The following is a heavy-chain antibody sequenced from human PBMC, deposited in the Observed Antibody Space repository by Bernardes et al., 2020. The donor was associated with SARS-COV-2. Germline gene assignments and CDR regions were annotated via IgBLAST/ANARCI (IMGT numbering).Heavy chain of an antibody. V-gene: IGHV4-39*01. D-gene: IGHD2-21*01. Sequence: SETLSLTCTVSGGSIRSSNYYWGWIRQPPGKGLEWIGSIYSSGSAYYNPSLQSRVTVSVDTSKNQFSLRLSFATAADTAVYYCAGSSCGIDCYIGGLGYWASGMDVGGQGTTVIVSS. CDR3: AGSSCGIDCYIGGLGYWASGMDV. CDR2: IYSSGSA. J-gene: IGHJ6*02. CDR1: GGSIRSSNYY.